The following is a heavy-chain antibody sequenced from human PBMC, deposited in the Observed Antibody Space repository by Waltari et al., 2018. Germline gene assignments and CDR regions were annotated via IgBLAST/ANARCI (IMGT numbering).Heavy chain of an antibody. V-gene: IGHV3-21*02. CDR1: GLTFRGST. CDR2: ISGGISFS. D-gene: IGHD3-22*01. Sequence: EVPQVDTRGGKDNTEEYMSRYCVASGLTFRGSTMTWARQAPGKGLEWVASISGGISFSYYGGSVRGRFTISRDNAHNSLYLEMNSLRVEDTAVYYCARDRDAPFYDGSGYSSTWGQGTLVAVSS. J-gene: IGHJ4*02. CDR3: ARDRDAPFYDGSGYSST.